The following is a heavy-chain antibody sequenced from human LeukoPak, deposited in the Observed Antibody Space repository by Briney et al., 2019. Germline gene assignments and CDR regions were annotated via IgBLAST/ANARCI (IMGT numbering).Heavy chain of an antibody. CDR2: IHPDGTT. CDR3: ARGGSWFDS. J-gene: IGHJ5*01. Sequence: PSETLSLTCAVSGGFTTYYWSWLRQSAEKGLEWIGRIHPDGTTNYNPSLKSRVIMSLDTIKDQFSLNLHFVTAADTAIYYCARGGSWFDSWGQGTLVTVSS. CDR1: GGFTTYY. V-gene: IGHV4-4*07.